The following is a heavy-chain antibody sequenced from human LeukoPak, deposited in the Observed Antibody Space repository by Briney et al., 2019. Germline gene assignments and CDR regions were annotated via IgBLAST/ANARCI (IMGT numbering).Heavy chain of an antibody. CDR2: IYHSGST. CDR3: ARVHSFRLRFLGYFDY. V-gene: IGHV4-38-2*02. J-gene: IGHJ4*02. D-gene: IGHD3-3*01. CDR1: GYSISSGYY. Sequence: PSETLSLTCTVSGYSISSGYYWGWIRQPPGKGLEWIGSIYHSGSTYYNPSLKSRVTISVDTSKNQFSLKLSSVTAADTAVYYCARVHSFRLRFLGYFDYWGQGTLVTVSS.